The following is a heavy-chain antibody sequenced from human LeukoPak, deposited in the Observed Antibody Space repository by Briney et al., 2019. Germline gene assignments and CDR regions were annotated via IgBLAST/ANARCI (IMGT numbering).Heavy chain of an antibody. CDR2: ISSSSNYI. CDR3: TRDGSSWFNWFDP. Sequence: GGSLRLSCAASGFTFNSYGMNWVRQAPGKGLEWVSSISSSSNYIYYADSVKGRFTISRDNAENSLYLQMNSLRAEDTAVYYCTRDGSSWFNWFDPWGQGILVTVSS. V-gene: IGHV3-21*01. CDR1: GFTFNSYG. D-gene: IGHD6-13*01. J-gene: IGHJ5*02.